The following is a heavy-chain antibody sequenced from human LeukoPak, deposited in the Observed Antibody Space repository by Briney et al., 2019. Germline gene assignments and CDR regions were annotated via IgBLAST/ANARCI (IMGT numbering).Heavy chain of an antibody. CDR3: ARDGSGSYYNAAFFSRRRHVFDY. J-gene: IGHJ4*02. V-gene: IGHV1-46*01. CDR1: GYTFTSYY. Sequence: ASVKVSCKASGYTFTSYYMHWVRQAPGQGLEWMEIINPSGGSTSYAQKFQGRVTMTRDTSTSTVYMELSSLRSEDTAVYYCARDGSGSYYNAAFFSRRRHVFDYWGQGTLVTVSS. D-gene: IGHD3-10*01. CDR2: INPSGGST.